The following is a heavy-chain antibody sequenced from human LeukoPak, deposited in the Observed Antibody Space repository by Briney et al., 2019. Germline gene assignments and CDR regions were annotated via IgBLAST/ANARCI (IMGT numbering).Heavy chain of an antibody. V-gene: IGHV1-46*01. CDR2: INPSGGST. CDR3: ARYYDFWSGYYNHYGMDV. CDR1: GYTFTSYY. Sequence: ASVKVSCKASGYTFTSYYMHWVRQAPGQGLEWMGIINPSGGSTSYAQKFQGRVTVTRDTSTSTVYMELSSLRSEDTAVYYCARYYDFWSGYYNHYGMDVWGQGTTVTVSS. J-gene: IGHJ6*02. D-gene: IGHD3-3*01.